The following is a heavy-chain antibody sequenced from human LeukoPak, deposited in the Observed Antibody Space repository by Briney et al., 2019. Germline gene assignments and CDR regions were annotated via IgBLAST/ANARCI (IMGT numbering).Heavy chain of an antibody. D-gene: IGHD2-2*01. V-gene: IGHV4-59*01. CDR2: MYYSGST. J-gene: IGHJ4*02. CDR3: ASSHMLQYCSRSTCGRDFDY. CDR1: GGSISSYY. Sequence: PSETLSLTCTVSGGSISSYYWSWIQQPPGKGLEWIGYMYYSGSTNYNPSLKSRVTISIDTSKNQFSLKLSSVTAADTAVYYCASSHMLQYCSRSTCGRDFDYWGQVTLVTVSS.